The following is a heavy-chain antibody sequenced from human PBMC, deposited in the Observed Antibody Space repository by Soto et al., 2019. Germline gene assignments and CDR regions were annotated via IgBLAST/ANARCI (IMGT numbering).Heavy chain of an antibody. V-gene: IGHV3-66*01. Sequence: GGPLRLSCSASGLTVSSKYMSWVRKAPGKGLEWVSLIQSGGPTHYADSVKGSFTISIGTSENTVHLQMDSLRAEETAVYYCARDDVLCDGGRCYGVSLDVWGKGTTVTVSS. J-gene: IGHJ6*04. D-gene: IGHD2-15*01. CDR1: GLTVSSKY. CDR2: IQSGGPT. CDR3: ARDDVLCDGGRCYGVSLDV.